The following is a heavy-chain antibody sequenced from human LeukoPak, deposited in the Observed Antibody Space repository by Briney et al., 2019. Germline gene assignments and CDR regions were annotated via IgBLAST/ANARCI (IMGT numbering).Heavy chain of an antibody. CDR2: IYSGGST. CDR3: ARGGRVSPFDY. CDR1: GEPVSSYY. J-gene: IGHJ4*02. Sequence: GESLRLSCAAYGEPVSSYYRSWVRQPPGKGLEWVSVIYSGGSTYYAASVKGRFTISLDKSKNALYLQMNSMRAEDTAVYYCARGGRVSPFDYWGQGTLVTVSS. V-gene: IGHV3-66*02. D-gene: IGHD3-16*01.